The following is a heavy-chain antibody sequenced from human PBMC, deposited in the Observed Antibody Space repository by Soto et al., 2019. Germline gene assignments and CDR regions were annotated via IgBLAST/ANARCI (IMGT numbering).Heavy chain of an antibody. V-gene: IGHV6-1*01. CDR3: ARQWSNSGWIGYYI. Sequence: PSQTLSLTCAISGDSVSSNSVTWNWIRQSPSGGLEWLGKTYYTSTWNNVYAGSVKSRITINPDTSKNQVSLQVNSVTPEDTAVYYCARQWSNSGWIGYYIWGQGTMVTVSS. CDR1: GDSVSSNSVT. J-gene: IGHJ3*02. D-gene: IGHD6-25*01. CDR2: TYYTSTWNN.